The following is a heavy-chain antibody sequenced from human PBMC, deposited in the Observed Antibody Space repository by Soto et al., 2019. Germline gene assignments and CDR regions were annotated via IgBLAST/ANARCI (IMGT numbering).Heavy chain of an antibody. V-gene: IGHV1-18*04. CDR3: ARHPAGMSPPGLGNWFDP. CDR1: GYTFTSYG. J-gene: IGHJ5*02. Sequence: GASVKVCCKASGYTFTSYGISGARQSPGQGLEWMGWISAYNGNTNYAQKLQGRVTMTTDTSTSTAYLQWSSLKASDTAMYYFARHPAGMSPPGLGNWFDPWGQGTLVTVSS. D-gene: IGHD2-2*01. CDR2: ISAYNGNT.